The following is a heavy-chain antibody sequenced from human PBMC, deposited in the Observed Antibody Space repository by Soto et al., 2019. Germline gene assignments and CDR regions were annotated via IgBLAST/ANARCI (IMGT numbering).Heavy chain of an antibody. V-gene: IGHV5-51*03. D-gene: IGHD6-19*01. Sequence: GESLKISCQGSGYTFPNYWIGWVRQMPGKGLDWMGMIYPNDSDTRYSPSFQGQVTISTDKSITTAYLQWSSLKASDTAMYYCAAGYTTGLDAFDVWGQGTMVTVSS. CDR1: GYTFPNYW. J-gene: IGHJ3*01. CDR3: AAGYTTGLDAFDV. CDR2: IYPNDSDT.